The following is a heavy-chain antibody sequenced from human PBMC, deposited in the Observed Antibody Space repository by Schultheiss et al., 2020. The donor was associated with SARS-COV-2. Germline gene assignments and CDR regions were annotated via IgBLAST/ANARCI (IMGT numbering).Heavy chain of an antibody. CDR2: ISGSGGST. V-gene: IGHV3-23*01. CDR3: ASRARIARGNAFDI. D-gene: IGHD6-13*01. J-gene: IGHJ3*02. Sequence: GGSLRLSCAASGFTVSSNYMSWVRQAPGKGLEWVSAISGSGGSTYYADSVKGRFTISRDNAKNSLYLQMNSLRAEDTAVYYCASRARIARGNAFDIWGQGTMVTVSS. CDR1: GFTVSSNY.